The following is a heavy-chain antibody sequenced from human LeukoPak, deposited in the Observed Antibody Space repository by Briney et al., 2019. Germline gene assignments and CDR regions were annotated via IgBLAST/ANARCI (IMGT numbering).Heavy chain of an antibody. D-gene: IGHD3-22*01. CDR3: ARDRGPRDYYDSSGYSDY. J-gene: IGHJ4*02. CDR2: INPSGGST. V-gene: IGHV1-46*01. Sequence: GASVKVSCKASGYTFTSYYMHWVRQAPGQGLEWMGIINPSGGSTSYAQKFQGRVTMTRDTSTSTVYMELSSLRSEDTAVYYCARDRGPRDYYDSSGYSDYWGQGTLVTVSS. CDR1: GYTFTSYY.